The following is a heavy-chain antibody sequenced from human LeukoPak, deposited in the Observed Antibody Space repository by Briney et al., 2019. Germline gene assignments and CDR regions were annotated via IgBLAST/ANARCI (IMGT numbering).Heavy chain of an antibody. D-gene: IGHD1-26*01. CDR2: IYSSGST. Sequence: PSETLSLTCTVSGASVSGSPYYWGWIRQPPGKGLEWIGSIYSSGSTYYNASLQSRVTISIETSKNQISLRLNSVTAADTAIYYCAKSGGYGLIDYWGQGTLVTISS. J-gene: IGHJ4*02. CDR1: GASVSGSPYY. CDR3: AKSGGYGLIDY. V-gene: IGHV4-39*01.